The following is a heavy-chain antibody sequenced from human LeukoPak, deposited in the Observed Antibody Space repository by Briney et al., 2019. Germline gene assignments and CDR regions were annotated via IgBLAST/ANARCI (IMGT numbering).Heavy chain of an antibody. D-gene: IGHD2-15*01. J-gene: IGHJ4*02. CDR2: ISGSGGST. CDR1: GFTLSSYA. Sequence: PGGSLRLSCAASGFTLSSYAMSWVRQAPGKGLEWVSAISGSGGSTYYADSVKGRFTISRDNSKNTLYLQMNSLRAEDTAVYYCAKDDSPNFNIFDYWGQGTLVTVSS. V-gene: IGHV3-23*01. CDR3: AKDDSPNFNIFDY.